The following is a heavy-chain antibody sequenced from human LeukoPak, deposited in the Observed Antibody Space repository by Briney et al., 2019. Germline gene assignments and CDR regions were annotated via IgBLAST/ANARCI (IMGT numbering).Heavy chain of an antibody. V-gene: IGHV4-59*12. CDR2: IYYSGST. CDR1: GGSFNTYY. J-gene: IGHJ5*02. Sequence: SETLSLTCTVSGGSFNTYYWSWIRQPPGKGLEWLGYIYYSGSTNYNPSLKSRVTMSVDTSKNQFSLKLTSVTAADTAVYYCARAGDYGDYVGWFDPWGQGTLVTVSS. CDR3: ARAGDYGDYVGWFDP. D-gene: IGHD4-17*01.